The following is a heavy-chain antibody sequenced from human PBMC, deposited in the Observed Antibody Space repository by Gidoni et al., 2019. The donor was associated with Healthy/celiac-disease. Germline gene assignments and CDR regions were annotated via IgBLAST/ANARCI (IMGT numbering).Heavy chain of an antibody. CDR2: ISSSGSTI. V-gene: IGHV3-48*03. CDR3: ARESTTVSDY. Sequence: EVQLVESGGGLVQPGGSLRLSCAASGFTFSSSEMNWVRQAPGKGLEWVSYISSSGSTIYYADSVKGRFTISRDNAKNSLYLQMNSLRAEDTAVYYCARESTTVSDYWGQGTLVTVSS. CDR1: GFTFSSSE. D-gene: IGHD4-4*01. J-gene: IGHJ4*02.